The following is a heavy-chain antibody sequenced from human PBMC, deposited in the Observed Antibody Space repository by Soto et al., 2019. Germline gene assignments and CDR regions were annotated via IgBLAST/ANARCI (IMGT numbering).Heavy chain of an antibody. Sequence: DVQLVESGGGLVQPGGSLRLSCTASGLIFSNYWMTWVRQAPGKAPEWVANIKEDGSQIDYVDSVKGRFTVSRDNAKNSVYLQMNTLSVEDTAIYYCARGGSDSSWYWRDWGQGALVTVSS. V-gene: IGHV3-7*04. J-gene: IGHJ4*02. CDR3: ARGGSDSSWYWRD. CDR1: GLIFSNYW. CDR2: IKEDGSQI. D-gene: IGHD6-13*01.